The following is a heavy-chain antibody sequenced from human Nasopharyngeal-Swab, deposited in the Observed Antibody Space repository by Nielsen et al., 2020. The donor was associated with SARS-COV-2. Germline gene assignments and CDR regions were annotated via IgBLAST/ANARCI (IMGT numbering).Heavy chain of an antibody. D-gene: IGHD3-22*01. CDR2: MNPNSGNT. V-gene: IGHV1-8*03. CDR1: GYTFTSYD. CDR3: ARGRKHDHYYDSSGYTDY. Sequence: ASVKVSCKASGYTFTSYDINWVRQATGQGPEWMGWMNPNSGNTGYAQKFQGRVTITRNTSISTAYMELSSLRSEDTAVYYCARGRKHDHYYDSSGYTDYWGQGTLVTVSS. J-gene: IGHJ4*02.